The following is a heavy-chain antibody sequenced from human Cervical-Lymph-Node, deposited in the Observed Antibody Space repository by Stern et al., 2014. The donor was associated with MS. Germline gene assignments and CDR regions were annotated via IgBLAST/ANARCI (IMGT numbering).Heavy chain of an antibody. V-gene: IGHV1-8*01. CDR2: MNPNTGQT. D-gene: IGHD4-11*01. CDR1: GYTFSSYD. Sequence: VQLVQSGAEVKKPGASVKVSCKASGYTFSSYDINWVRQASGQGLEWMGWMNPNTGQTGSAQRFQGRVTMTRNTSIGTAYMELSSLRSEDRALYYCARGHAFINYRHFGMDVWGQGTTVTGS. CDR3: ARGHAFINYRHFGMDV. J-gene: IGHJ6*02.